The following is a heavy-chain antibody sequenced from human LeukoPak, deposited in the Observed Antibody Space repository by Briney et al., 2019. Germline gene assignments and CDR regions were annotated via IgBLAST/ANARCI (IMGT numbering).Heavy chain of an antibody. Sequence: TSETLSLTCTVSGGSISSYYWSWIRQHPGKGLEWIGYIYYSGSTYYNPSLRSRLTISVDTSKNHFSLKLNSVTAADTAVYYCARVFLDSGNEFHFDYWGQGTLVTVSS. D-gene: IGHD3-10*01. V-gene: IGHV4-59*06. CDR3: ARVFLDSGNEFHFDY. CDR2: IYYSGST. CDR1: GGSISSYY. J-gene: IGHJ4*02.